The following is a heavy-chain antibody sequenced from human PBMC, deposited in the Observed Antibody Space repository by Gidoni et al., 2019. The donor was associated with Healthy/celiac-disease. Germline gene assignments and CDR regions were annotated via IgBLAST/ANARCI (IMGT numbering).Heavy chain of an antibody. V-gene: IGHV3-74*01. CDR1: GFTFSSYW. J-gene: IGHJ6*02. Sequence: EVHLVEAGGGLVQPGGSLSISCAGLGFTFSSYWMHWVRQAPGKGLVWVSRINSDGSSTSYADSVKGRFTISRDNAKNTLYLQMNSLRAEDTAVYYCARAYCGGDCYSYYYYYGMDVWGQGTTVTVSS. CDR3: ARAYCGGDCYSYYYYYGMDV. D-gene: IGHD2-21*02. CDR2: INSDGSST.